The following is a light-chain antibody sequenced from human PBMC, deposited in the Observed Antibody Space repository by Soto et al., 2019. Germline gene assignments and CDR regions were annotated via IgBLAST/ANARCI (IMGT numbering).Light chain of an antibody. J-gene: IGKJ2*01. CDR3: LRHGDSPPLYT. V-gene: IGKV3-20*01. CDR2: GAS. Sequence: EIVLTQSPGTVSLSPGERATLSCRASQSVSSRNLAWYRQKPGQAPSPLIFGASNRATGIPDRFSGSGSGTDFTLTINRLDPEDGTVYYCLRHGDSPPLYTLGQGTKLEIK. CDR1: QSVSSRN.